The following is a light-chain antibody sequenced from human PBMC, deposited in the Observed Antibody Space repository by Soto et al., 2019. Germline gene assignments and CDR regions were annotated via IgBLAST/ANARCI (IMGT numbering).Light chain of an antibody. J-gene: IGKJ1*01. Sequence: DIQMTQSPSSLSASVGDRVTIICRASHSISSYLNWYQQKPGKAPKLLIYAASSLQSGVPSRFSGSGSGTDFTLTISSLQPEDFATYYCQQSYSTPRTFGQGTKGDIK. CDR1: HSISSY. CDR2: AAS. CDR3: QQSYSTPRT. V-gene: IGKV1-39*01.